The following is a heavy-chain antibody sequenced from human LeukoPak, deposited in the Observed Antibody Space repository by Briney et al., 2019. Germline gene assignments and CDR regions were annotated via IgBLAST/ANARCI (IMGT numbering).Heavy chain of an antibody. D-gene: IGHD5-24*01. Sequence: GGFLRLSCASSGFPFSNSDMHWVRQAPGKGLEWVAFIRYDATDTFYGDSVKGRFTISRDNSKNTLFLQMNSLRPEDTSIYYCAKNRVGQTYADAFEIWGQGTMVTVSS. CDR1: GFPFSNSD. V-gene: IGHV3-30*02. CDR3: AKNRVGQTYADAFEI. J-gene: IGHJ3*02. CDR2: IRYDATDT.